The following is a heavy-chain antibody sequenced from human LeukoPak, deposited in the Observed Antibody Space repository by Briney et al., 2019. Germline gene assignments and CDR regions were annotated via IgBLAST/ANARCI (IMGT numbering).Heavy chain of an antibody. CDR3: ARVATGSSSLGNFDY. V-gene: IGHV4-30-4*08. CDR2: IYYSGST. D-gene: IGHD6-13*01. J-gene: IGHJ4*02. CDR1: GGSISSGDYY. Sequence: PSETLSLTCTVSGGSISSGDYYWSWIRQPPGKGLEWIGYIYYSGSTYYNPSLKSRVTISVDTSKNQFSLKLSSVTAADTAVYYCARVATGSSSLGNFDYWGQGTLVTVSS.